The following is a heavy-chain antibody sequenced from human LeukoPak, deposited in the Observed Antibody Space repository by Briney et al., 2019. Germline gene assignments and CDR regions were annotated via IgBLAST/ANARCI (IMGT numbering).Heavy chain of an antibody. V-gene: IGHV4-39*01. CDR2: IDYSGST. Sequence: SETLSLTCTVSGGSISSSGYYWGWIRQPPGKGLEWIGSIDYSGSTYYNPSLKSRVTISVDTSKNQFSLKLSSVTAADTAVYYCARQEYSSSLWYYYYGMDVWGQGTTVTVSS. D-gene: IGHD6-6*01. CDR1: GGSISSSGYY. J-gene: IGHJ6*02. CDR3: ARQEYSSSLWYYYYGMDV.